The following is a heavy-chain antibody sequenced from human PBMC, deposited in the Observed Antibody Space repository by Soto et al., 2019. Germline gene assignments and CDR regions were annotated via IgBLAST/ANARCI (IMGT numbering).Heavy chain of an antibody. Sequence: QVQLVESGGGVVQPGRSLRLSCAASGFTFSSYGMHWVRQAPGKGLEWVEVISYDGSNKYYADSVKGRFTISRDNSKNTLYLQMNSLRAEDTAVYYCAKDGGSYPVGGFDPWGQGTLVTVSS. D-gene: IGHD3-10*01. CDR3: AKDGGSYPVGGFDP. V-gene: IGHV3-30*18. CDR2: ISYDGSNK. CDR1: GFTFSSYG. J-gene: IGHJ5*02.